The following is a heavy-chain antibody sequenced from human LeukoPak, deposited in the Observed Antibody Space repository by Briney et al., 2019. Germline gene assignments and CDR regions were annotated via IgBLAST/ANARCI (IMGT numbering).Heavy chain of an antibody. V-gene: IGHV3-23*01. J-gene: IGHJ3*02. CDR3: ERATGAMIDAFDI. Sequence: GGSLRLSCAASGFTFSNNAMSWVSQAPGKGLEWVSTISGSGGTAYFADSVKGRFTISRDNSKNTLYLQMNSLRAEDAALYYCERATGAMIDAFDIWGQGTMVTVSS. D-gene: IGHD3-22*01. CDR1: GFTFSNNA. CDR2: ISGSGGTA.